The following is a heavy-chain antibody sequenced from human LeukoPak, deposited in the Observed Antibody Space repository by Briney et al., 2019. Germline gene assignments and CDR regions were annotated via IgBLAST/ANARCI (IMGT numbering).Heavy chain of an antibody. CDR1: GGSFSGYY. CDR2: INHSGST. J-gene: IGHJ4*02. V-gene: IGHV4-34*01. Sequence: SETPSLTCAVYGGSFSGYYWSWIRQPPGKGLEWIGEINHSGSTNYNPSLKSRVTISVDTSKNQFSLKLSSVTAADTAVYYCASLIVGATSQDYWGQGTLVTVSS. CDR3: ASLIVGATSQDY. D-gene: IGHD1-26*01.